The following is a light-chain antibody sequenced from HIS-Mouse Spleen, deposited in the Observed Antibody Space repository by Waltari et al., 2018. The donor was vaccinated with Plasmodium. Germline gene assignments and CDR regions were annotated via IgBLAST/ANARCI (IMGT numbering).Light chain of an antibody. V-gene: IGLV2-11*01. CDR1: SSAVGGYNY. J-gene: IGLJ3*02. Sequence: QSALTQPRSVSGSPGQSVTISCTGPSSAVGGYNYFSWYHQPPGKAPKLMIYDVSKRPSGVPDRFSGSKSGNTASLTISGLQAEDEADYYCCSYAGSYTWVFGGGTKLTVL. CDR2: DVS. CDR3: CSYAGSYTWV.